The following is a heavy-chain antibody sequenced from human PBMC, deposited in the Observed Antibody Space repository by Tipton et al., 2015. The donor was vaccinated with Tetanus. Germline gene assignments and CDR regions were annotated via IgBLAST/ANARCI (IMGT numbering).Heavy chain of an antibody. D-gene: IGHD3-10*01. CDR2: IYPGDSAA. CDR1: GHNSRSYW. Sequence: VQLVQSGAELKKPGESLKISCKVSGHNSRSYWISWVRQMPGKGLEWMGIIYPGDSAATYSPSFQGQVTISADKSLSTAYLQWTSLKPSDTAIYFCARLPQHYSASGSTWGQGTLVTVSS. CDR3: ARLPQHYSASGST. V-gene: IGHV5-51*01. J-gene: IGHJ5*02.